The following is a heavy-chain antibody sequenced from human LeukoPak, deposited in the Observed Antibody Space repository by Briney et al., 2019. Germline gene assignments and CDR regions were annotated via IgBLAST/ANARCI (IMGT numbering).Heavy chain of an antibody. CDR1: GFTFSSDW. CDR3: TREVSAFDI. Sequence: PGGSLRLSCAASGFTFSSDWMHWVHQAPGKGLVWVTGISGDGRDIWYADSVKGRFTISRDNAKNTLYLQMNSVRVEDTAVYFCTREVSAFDIWGQGTTVTVSS. J-gene: IGHJ3*02. CDR2: ISGDGRDI. V-gene: IGHV3-74*01.